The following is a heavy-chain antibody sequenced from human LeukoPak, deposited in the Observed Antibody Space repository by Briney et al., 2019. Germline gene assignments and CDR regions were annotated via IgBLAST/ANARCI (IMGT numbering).Heavy chain of an antibody. Sequence: GGSLRLSCAASGYTFSSYTMNWVRQAPGKGLEWVSSISSNSSFIYSPDSVKGRFTISRDNANNSLYLQMNSLRAEDTAVYYCAKVVAAAAAGSLDYWGQGTLVTVSS. CDR3: AKVVAAAAAGSLDY. CDR2: ISSNSSFI. D-gene: IGHD6-13*01. V-gene: IGHV3-21*04. J-gene: IGHJ4*02. CDR1: GYTFSSYT.